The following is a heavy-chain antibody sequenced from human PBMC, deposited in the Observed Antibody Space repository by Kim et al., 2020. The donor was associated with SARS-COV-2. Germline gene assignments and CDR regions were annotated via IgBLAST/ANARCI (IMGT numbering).Heavy chain of an antibody. Sequence: SETLSLTCAVYGGSFSGYYWSWIRQPPGKGLEWIGEINHSGSTNYNPSLKSRVTISVDTSKNQFSLKLSSVTAADTAVYYCAREVHGSGSYLTGRNGYYYYGMDVWGQGTTVTVSS. J-gene: IGHJ6*02. CDR1: GGSFSGYY. CDR3: AREVHGSGSYLTGRNGYYYYGMDV. CDR2: INHSGST. V-gene: IGHV4-34*01. D-gene: IGHD3-10*01.